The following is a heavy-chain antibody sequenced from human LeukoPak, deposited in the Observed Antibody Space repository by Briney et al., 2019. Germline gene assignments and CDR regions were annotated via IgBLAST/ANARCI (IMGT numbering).Heavy chain of an antibody. CDR1: GGSISSGRYW. CDR3: ARDMPHYYDSSEDYFYYYYMDV. CDR2: MYTSGST. J-gene: IGHJ6*03. V-gene: IGHV4-61*02. D-gene: IGHD3-22*01. Sequence: PPQTLSLTCTVSGGSISSGRYWWSWIRQPAGKGLEWIGRMYTSGSTNYNPSLKSRVTISVDTSKNQFSLKLSSVTAADTAVYYCARDMPHYYDSSEDYFYYYYMDVWGKGTTVTVSS.